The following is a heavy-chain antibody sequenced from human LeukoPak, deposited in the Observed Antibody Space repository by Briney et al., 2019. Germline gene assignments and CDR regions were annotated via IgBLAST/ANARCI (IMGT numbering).Heavy chain of an antibody. V-gene: IGHV3-7*01. CDR1: GLTFNSYW. J-gene: IGHJ4*02. Sequence: GGSLRLSCAASGLTFNSYWMTWVRQAPGKGLEWVANIKEDGSEMNYVDSVKGRFTISRDNSKNTLYLQMSSLRPEDTAVYYCAKDLGSGWTTGPHHYFDSWGQGALVTVSS. D-gene: IGHD6-19*01. CDR3: AKDLGSGWTTGPHHYFDS. CDR2: IKEDGSEM.